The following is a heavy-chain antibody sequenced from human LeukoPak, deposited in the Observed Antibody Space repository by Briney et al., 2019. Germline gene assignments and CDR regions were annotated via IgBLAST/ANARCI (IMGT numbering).Heavy chain of an antibody. D-gene: IGHD5-18*01. CDR3: ARLGKGIQLSSPRGIDY. CDR2: INHSGST. V-gene: IGHV4-34*01. Sequence: PSETLSLTCAVYGGSFSGYYWSWIRQPPGKGLEWIGEINHSGSTNYNPSLKSRVTISVDTSKNQFSLKLSSVTAADTAVYYCARLGKGIQLSSPRGIDYWGQGTLVTVSS. J-gene: IGHJ4*02. CDR1: GGSFSGYY.